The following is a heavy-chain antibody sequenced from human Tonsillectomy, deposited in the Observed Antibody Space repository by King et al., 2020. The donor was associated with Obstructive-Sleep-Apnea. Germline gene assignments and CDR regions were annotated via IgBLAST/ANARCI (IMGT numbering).Heavy chain of an antibody. CDR3: ARVGNVDIVSTIDWGRHTHYYFDY. V-gene: IGHV4-31*03. D-gene: IGHD5/OR15-5a*01. Sequence: VQLQESGPGLVKPSQTLSLTCTVSGGSISSGGYYWSWIRQHPGKGLEWIGNIYYSGATYYNPSLKSRVTISVDTSKNQFSLKLSSVIAADTAVYYCARVGNVDIVSTIDWGRHTHYYFDYWGQGTLVTVSS. J-gene: IGHJ4*02. CDR1: GGSISSGGYY. CDR2: IYYSGAT.